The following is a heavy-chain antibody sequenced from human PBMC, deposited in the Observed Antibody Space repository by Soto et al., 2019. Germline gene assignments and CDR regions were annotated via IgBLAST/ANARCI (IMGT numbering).Heavy chain of an antibody. J-gene: IGHJ6*03. CDR1: GGSISSYY. Sequence: SETLSLTCTDSGGSISSYYWSWIRQPPGKGLEWIGYIYYSGSTNYNPSLKSRVTISVDTSKNQFSLKLSSVTAADTAVYYCARVKAESYYYYYYMDVWGKGTTVTVSS. V-gene: IGHV4-59*01. CDR3: ARVKAESYYYYYYMDV. CDR2: IYYSGST.